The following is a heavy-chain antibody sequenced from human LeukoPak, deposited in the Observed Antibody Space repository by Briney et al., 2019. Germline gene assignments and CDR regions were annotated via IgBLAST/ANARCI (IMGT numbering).Heavy chain of an antibody. CDR1: GCTFSNAW. CDR3: TTSRPVLN. J-gene: IGHJ4*02. CDR2: IKSITDGGTT. Sequence: NSGGSLRLSCAASGCTFSNAWMSWVRQAPGKGLEWVGRIKSITDGGTTDYAAPGKGRFTISRDDSKDTLYLQMDSLETEDTAVYYCTTSRPVLNWGQGTLVTVSS. V-gene: IGHV3-15*01.